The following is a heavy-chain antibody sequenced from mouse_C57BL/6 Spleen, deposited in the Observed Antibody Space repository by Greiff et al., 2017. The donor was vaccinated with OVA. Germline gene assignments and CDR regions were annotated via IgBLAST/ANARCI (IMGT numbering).Heavy chain of an antibody. CDR3: ARKDVGAY. Sequence: QVPLQQPGAELVKPGASVKLSCKASGYTFTSYWMQWVKQRPGQGLEWIGEIDPSDSYTNYNQTFKGKATETVDTSASTAYMQLSSLKSEDSAVYYCARKDVGAYWGQGTLVTVSA. V-gene: IGHV1-50*01. CDR1: GYTFTSYW. J-gene: IGHJ3*01. CDR2: IDPSDSYT.